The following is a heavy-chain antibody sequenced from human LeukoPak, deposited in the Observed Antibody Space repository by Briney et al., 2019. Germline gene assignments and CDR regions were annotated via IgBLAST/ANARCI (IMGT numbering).Heavy chain of an antibody. D-gene: IGHD1-26*01. CDR2: IYSGGST. J-gene: IGHJ2*01. CDR3: ARGGRWDYYFDL. Sequence: PGGSLRLSCAASDFTVSGNYMTWARQAPGKGRECVSVIYSGGSTLYADSVKGRFSISRDNYRNTLNLQMNSLRVEDTGVYYCARGGRWDYYFDLWGRGTLVTVSS. V-gene: IGHV3-53*01. CDR1: DFTVSGNY.